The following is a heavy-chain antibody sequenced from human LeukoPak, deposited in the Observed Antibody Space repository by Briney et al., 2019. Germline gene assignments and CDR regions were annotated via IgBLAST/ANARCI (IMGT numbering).Heavy chain of an antibody. CDR3: ASRPAAGNWFDP. CDR2: IIPILGIA. Sequence: SVKVSCKASGGTFSSYAISWVRQAPGQGLEWMGRIIPILGIANYAQKSQGRVTITADKSTSTAYMELSSLRSEDTAVYYCASRPAAGNWFDPWGQGTLVTVSS. CDR1: GGTFSSYA. J-gene: IGHJ5*02. D-gene: IGHD6-13*01. V-gene: IGHV1-69*04.